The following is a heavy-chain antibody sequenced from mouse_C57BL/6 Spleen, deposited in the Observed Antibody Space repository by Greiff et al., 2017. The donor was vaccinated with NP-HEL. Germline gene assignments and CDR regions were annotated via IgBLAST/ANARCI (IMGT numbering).Heavy chain of an antibody. CDR3: ARRGSSYPYYYAMDY. J-gene: IGHJ4*01. CDR2: IDPSDSYT. D-gene: IGHD1-1*01. CDR1: GYTFTSYW. V-gene: IGHV1-59*01. Sequence: VQLQQPGAELVRPGPSVKLSCKASGYTFTSYWMHWVTQRPGQGLEWIGVIDPSDSYTNYNQKFKGKATLTVDTSSSTAYMQLSSLTSEDSAVYYCARRGSSYPYYYAMDYWGQGTSVTVSS.